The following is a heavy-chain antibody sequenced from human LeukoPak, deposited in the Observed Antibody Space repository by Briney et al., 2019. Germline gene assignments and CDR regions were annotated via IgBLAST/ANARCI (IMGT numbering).Heavy chain of an antibody. V-gene: IGHV1-8*01. D-gene: IGHD3-22*01. CDR3: AVYYYDSSGYYYLHY. CDR1: GYTFTSYD. J-gene: IGHJ4*02. CDR2: MNPNSGNT. Sequence: GASVKVSCKASGYTFTSYDINWVRQATGQGLEWMGWMNPNSGNTGYAQKFQGRVTMTRNTSISTAYMELSSLRSEDTAVYYCAVYYYDSSGYYYLHYWGQGTLVTVSS.